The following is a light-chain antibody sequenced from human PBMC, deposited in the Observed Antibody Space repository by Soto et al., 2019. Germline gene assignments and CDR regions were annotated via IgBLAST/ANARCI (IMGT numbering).Light chain of an antibody. J-gene: IGKJ1*01. Sequence: VCDRVPILCVASQASSSWLAWYQQKPGKAPKLLIYKASTVKSGVPSRFSGSGSGTEFTLTISSLQPDDFAAYYCQHYNTYSNTFGQGTKVDIK. CDR2: KAS. V-gene: IGKV1-5*03. CDR1: QASSSW. CDR3: QHYNTYSNT.